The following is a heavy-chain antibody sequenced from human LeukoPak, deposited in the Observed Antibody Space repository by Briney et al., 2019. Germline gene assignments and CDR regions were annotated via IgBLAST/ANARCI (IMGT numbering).Heavy chain of an antibody. V-gene: IGHV4-59*01. CDR3: ARGYLDWFDP. D-gene: IGHD1-26*01. J-gene: IGHJ5*02. CDR2: IYYSGST. Sequence: SETLSLTCTVSGGSMSSYFWTWIRQPPGKGLEWIGDIYYSGSTSYNPSLKSRVTMSVDTSKNQFSLNLNSVTAADSAVYYCARGYLDWFDPWGQGTLVTVSS. CDR1: GGSMSSYF.